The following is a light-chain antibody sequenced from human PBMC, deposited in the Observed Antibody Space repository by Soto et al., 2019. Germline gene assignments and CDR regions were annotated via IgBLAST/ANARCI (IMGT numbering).Light chain of an antibody. CDR1: GGSIASNY. CDR2: DDY. J-gene: IGLJ2*01. CDR3: QSYDSTIRAVV. Sequence: NFMLTQPHSVSESPGKTVTISCTGSGGSIASNYVQWYQQRPGSVPTTVIYDDYQRSSGVPDRFSASIDSSSNSASLTISGLKTEDEADYYCQSYDSTIRAVVFGGGTQLTVL. V-gene: IGLV6-57*02.